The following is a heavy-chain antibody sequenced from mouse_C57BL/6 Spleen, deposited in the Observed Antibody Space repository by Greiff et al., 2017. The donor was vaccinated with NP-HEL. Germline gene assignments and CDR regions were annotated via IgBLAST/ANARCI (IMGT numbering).Heavy chain of an antibody. CDR3: ARNRLGRAWFAY. Sequence: QVHVKQSGAELVKPGASVKLSCKASGYTFTSYWMHWVKQRPGQGLEWIGMIHPNSGSTNYNEKFKSKATLTVDKSSSTAYMQLSSLTSEDSAVYYCARNRLGRAWFAYWGQGTLVTVSA. V-gene: IGHV1-64*01. CDR2: IHPNSGST. J-gene: IGHJ3*01. D-gene: IGHD2-4*01. CDR1: GYTFTSYW.